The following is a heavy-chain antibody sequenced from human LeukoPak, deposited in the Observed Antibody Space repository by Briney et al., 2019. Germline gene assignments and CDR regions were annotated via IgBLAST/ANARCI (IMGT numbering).Heavy chain of an antibody. J-gene: IGHJ4*02. CDR2: IKEDGSEK. V-gene: IGHV3-7*01. CDR3: ARLSRSYVDY. CDR1: GFIFSNHW. Sequence: GGSLRLSCAGSGFIFSNHWINWVRQAPGKGSEWVANIKEDGSEKYYVDSVKGRFTISRDNTKNSLYLQMNSLRAEDTAVYYCARLSRSYVDYWGRGTLVTVSS.